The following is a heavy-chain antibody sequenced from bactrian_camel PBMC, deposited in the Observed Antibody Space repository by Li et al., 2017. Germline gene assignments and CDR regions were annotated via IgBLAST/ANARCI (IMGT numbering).Heavy chain of an antibody. CDR3: VKDYATAGPDFGC. CDR1: GYTYNTYC. J-gene: IGHJ6*01. CDR2: HYTGTATT. Sequence: HVQLVESGGGSVQAGGSLRLSCSASGYTYNTYCMGWFRRAPGKERVAVAAHYTGTATTYVADSVKGRFTISRDNAKNTVYLQMNSLKPEHTAVYYCVKDYATAGPDFGCWGQGTQVTVS. V-gene: IGHV3S1*01. D-gene: IGHD6*01.